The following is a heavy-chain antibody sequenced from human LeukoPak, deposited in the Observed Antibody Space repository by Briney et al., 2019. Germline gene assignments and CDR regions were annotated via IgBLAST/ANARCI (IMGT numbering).Heavy chain of an antibody. CDR3: VRSLRSADF. J-gene: IGHJ4*02. Sequence: ETLSLTCTVSGVSISSGGYYWMHWVRQAPGKGLMWVSQISTDGSQTFYADSVKGRFTISRDNAKNTLFLQMDSLRPEDTAVYYCVRSLRSADFWGQGALVTVSS. V-gene: IGHV3-74*01. CDR1: GVSISSGGYYW. CDR2: ISTDGSQT.